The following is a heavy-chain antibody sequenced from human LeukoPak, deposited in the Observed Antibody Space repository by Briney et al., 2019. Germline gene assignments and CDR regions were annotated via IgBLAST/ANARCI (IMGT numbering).Heavy chain of an antibody. Sequence: PGGSLRLSCAASGFTFSDYYMTWFRQAPGKGLEWVSYISGPGTTISYADSVEGRFTISRDNAKNSLYLQVNSLRVEDTAVYYCARGKYTAAFDIWGQGTMVTVSS. CDR3: ARGKYTAAFDI. CDR2: ISGPGTTI. V-gene: IGHV3-11*04. CDR1: GFTFSDYY. D-gene: IGHD5-18*01. J-gene: IGHJ3*02.